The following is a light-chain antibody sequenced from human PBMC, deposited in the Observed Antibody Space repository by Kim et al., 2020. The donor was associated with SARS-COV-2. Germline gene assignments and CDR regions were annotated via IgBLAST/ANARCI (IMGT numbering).Light chain of an antibody. Sequence: EIVLTQSPGTLSLSPGERATLYCRASQSVGSSFAWYQQKPGQAPRLLIYDAFSRATGIPARFSGSGSGTDFTLTISSLEPEDFAVYYCQQRGNWPLTFGQGTKVEIK. CDR2: DAF. V-gene: IGKV3-11*01. CDR1: QSVGSS. J-gene: IGKJ1*01. CDR3: QQRGNWPLT.